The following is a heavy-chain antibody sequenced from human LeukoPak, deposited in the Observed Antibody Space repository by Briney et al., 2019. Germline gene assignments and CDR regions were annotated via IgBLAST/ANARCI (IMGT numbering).Heavy chain of an antibody. CDR1: GFTFRSYA. V-gene: IGHV3-23*01. J-gene: IGHJ4*02. CDR3: AKFEWELPGFDY. D-gene: IGHD1-26*01. CDR2: ISGSGGST. Sequence: GGSLRLSCAASGFTFRSYAMSWVRQAPGKGLEWVSAISGSGGSTYYADSVKGRFTISRDNSKNTLYLQMNSLRAEDTAVYYCAKFEWELPGFDYWGQGTLVTVSS.